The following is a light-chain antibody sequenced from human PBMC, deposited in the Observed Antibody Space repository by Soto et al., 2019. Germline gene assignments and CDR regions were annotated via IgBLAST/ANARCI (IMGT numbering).Light chain of an antibody. CDR1: QGIGND. V-gene: IGKV1-17*01. Sequence: DIQMTQSPSCLAASVGDRVTITCRASQGIGNDLGWYQQKPGKAPKRLIYAASSLQSGVPSRFSGSGSGTEFTLTISSLQPEDFAAYYCLQHNSYPLPFGHGTKAAIK. CDR3: LQHNSYPLP. CDR2: AAS. J-gene: IGKJ1*01.